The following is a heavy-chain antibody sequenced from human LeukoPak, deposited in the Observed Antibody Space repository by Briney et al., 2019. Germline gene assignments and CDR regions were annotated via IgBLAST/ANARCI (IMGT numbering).Heavy chain of an antibody. J-gene: IGHJ4*02. CDR1: GGSISIGYYY. CDR3: ARGEGFYPCDD. V-gene: IGHV4-30-4*08. CDR2: IYYSGST. D-gene: IGHD2/OR15-2a*01. Sequence: SHTLSLTCTVSGGSISIGYYYWSWIRQPPGKGLEWIRSIYYSGSTYYNPSLKSRVTISVHPSQNQFSLELSSVNAAAPAVLFCARGEGFYPCDDWGQGTLVTVSS.